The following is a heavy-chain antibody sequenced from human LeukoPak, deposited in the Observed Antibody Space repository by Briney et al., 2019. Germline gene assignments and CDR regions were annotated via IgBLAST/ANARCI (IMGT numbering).Heavy chain of an antibody. CDR2: ISYSGSP. CDR3: ARVAYGSGSYYLDY. CDR1: DGSISSYS. V-gene: IGHV4-59*01. J-gene: IGHJ4*02. D-gene: IGHD3-10*01. Sequence: SETPSLTCTVSDGSISSYSWSWIRQPPGKGLEWIGYISYSGSPNYNPSLRSRVTISVDTSKEQFSLKLISVTAADTAVYYCARVAYGSGSYYLDYWGQGTLVTVSS.